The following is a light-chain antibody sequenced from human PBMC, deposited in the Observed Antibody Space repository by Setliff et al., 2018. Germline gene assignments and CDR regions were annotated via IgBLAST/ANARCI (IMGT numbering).Light chain of an antibody. CDR1: SGHSSYI. Sequence: QPVLTQSSSASASLGSSVKLTCTLSSGHSSYIIAWHQQQPGKAPRYLMKLEGSGSYNKGSGVPDRFSGSSSGADRYLTISNLQSEDEADYYCETWDSNTVVFGGGTK. CDR3: ETWDSNTVV. V-gene: IGLV4-60*03. CDR2: LEGSGSY. J-gene: IGLJ2*01.